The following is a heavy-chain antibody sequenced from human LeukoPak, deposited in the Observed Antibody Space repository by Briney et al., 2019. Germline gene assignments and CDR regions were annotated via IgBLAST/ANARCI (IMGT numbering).Heavy chain of an antibody. CDR2: IHYSAKT. CDR3: ARASGYSYAIDY. J-gene: IGHJ4*02. D-gene: IGHD5-18*01. CDR1: GGSISTSRTYY. V-gene: IGHV4-39*07. Sequence: PSETLSLTCTVSGGSISTSRTYYWGWIRQPPGKGLEWIGNIHYSAKTYYNPSLRSRVTISVDTSKNQFSLKLGSVTAADTAVYYCARASGYSYAIDYWGQGTLVTVSS.